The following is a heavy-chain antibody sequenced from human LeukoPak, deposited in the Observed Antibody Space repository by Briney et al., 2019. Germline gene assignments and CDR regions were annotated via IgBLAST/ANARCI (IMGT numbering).Heavy chain of an antibody. CDR3: ARDPGYYGSGTRGAFDI. D-gene: IGHD3-10*01. CDR2: VYTSGST. J-gene: IGHJ3*02. Sequence: PSETLSLTCSVSGGSMRSYYWNWIRQPAGKGLEWIGHVYTSGSTNCNPSLKSRVTMSVDASKNQFSLKLNSVTAADTAVYYCARDPGYYGSGTRGAFDIWGQGTMVTISS. CDR1: GGSMRSYY. V-gene: IGHV4-4*07.